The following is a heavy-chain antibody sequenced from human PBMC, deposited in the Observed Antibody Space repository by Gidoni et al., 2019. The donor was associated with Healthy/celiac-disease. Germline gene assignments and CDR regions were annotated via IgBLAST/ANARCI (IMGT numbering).Heavy chain of an antibody. CDR3: ARDGYIHYGMDV. CDR2: ISYDGSNK. J-gene: IGHJ6*02. Sequence: QVQLVESGGGVVQPGRSLRLSCAASGFTFSSYAMHWVRQAPGKGLEWVAVISYDGSNKYYADSVKGRFTISRDNSKNTLYLQMNSLRAEDTAVYYCARDGYIHYGMDVWGQGTTVTVSS. V-gene: IGHV3-30-3*01. CDR1: GFTFSSYA. D-gene: IGHD5-12*01.